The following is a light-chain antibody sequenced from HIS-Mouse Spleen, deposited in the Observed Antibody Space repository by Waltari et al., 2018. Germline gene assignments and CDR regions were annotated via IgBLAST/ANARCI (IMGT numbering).Light chain of an antibody. V-gene: IGLV2-18*02. Sequence: QSALTQPPSVSGSPGQSVTISCTGTSSDVGSYNRVSWYQQPPGTAPNLMIYEVRNRPPGVPYRFSGSKSGNTASLTISGLQAEDEADYYCSSYTSSSTVFGTGTKVTVL. CDR1: SSDVGSYNR. J-gene: IGLJ1*01. CDR3: SSYTSSSTV. CDR2: EVR.